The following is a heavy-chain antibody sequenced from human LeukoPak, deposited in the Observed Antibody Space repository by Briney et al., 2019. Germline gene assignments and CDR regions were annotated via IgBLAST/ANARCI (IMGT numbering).Heavy chain of an antibody. CDR2: INVRVAAK. CDR3: AEGSTVVTTRQGYFDY. CDR1: GFTFSSYA. J-gene: IGHJ4*02. D-gene: IGHD4-23*01. V-gene: IGHV3-23*01. Sequence: GGALRLSCAASGFTFSSYAMSWVRQAPGKGREWVSHINVRVAAKNYADSVKGRFTISRDNSKNTLYLQMNSLRAEDTAVYYCAEGSTVVTTRQGYFDYWGQGTLVTVSS.